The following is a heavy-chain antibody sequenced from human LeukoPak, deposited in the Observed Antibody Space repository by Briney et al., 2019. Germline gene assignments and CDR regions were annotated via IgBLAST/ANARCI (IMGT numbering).Heavy chain of an antibody. CDR3: AREGYSYGIDY. J-gene: IGHJ4*02. Sequence: PGGSLRLSCAASGFTFSSYGMHWVRQAPGKGLEWVAVISYDGTNKYYADSVKGRFTISRDNSKNSLYLQMNSLRAEDTAVYYCAREGYSYGIDYWGQGTLVTVSS. CDR2: ISYDGTNK. CDR1: GFTFSSYG. V-gene: IGHV3-30*03. D-gene: IGHD5-18*01.